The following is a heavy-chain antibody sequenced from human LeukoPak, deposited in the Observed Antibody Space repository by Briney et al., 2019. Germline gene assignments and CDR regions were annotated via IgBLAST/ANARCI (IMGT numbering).Heavy chain of an antibody. D-gene: IGHD5-12*01. CDR1: GGTFSSYA. CDR3: ARDRGSGYYSDLDY. J-gene: IGHJ4*02. CDR2: IIPIFGTA. V-gene: IGHV1-69*13. Sequence: SVKVSCKASGGTFSSYAISWVRQAPGQGLEWMGGIIPIFGTANYAQKFQGRVTITADESTSTAYMELSSLRSEDTAVYYCARDRGSGYYSDLDYWGQGTLVTVSS.